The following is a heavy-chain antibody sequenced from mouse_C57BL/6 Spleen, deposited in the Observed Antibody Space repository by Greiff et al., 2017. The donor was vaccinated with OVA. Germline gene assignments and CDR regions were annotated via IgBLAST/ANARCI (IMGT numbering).Heavy chain of an antibody. CDR2: ILPGSGST. J-gene: IGHJ2*01. CDR3: ARMVTTRGYYFDY. V-gene: IGHV1-9*01. CDR1: GYTFTGYW. D-gene: IGHD2-2*01. Sequence: QVQLKESGAELMKPGASVKLSCKATGYTFTGYWLEWVKQRPGPGLEWIGEILPGSGSTNTNEKFKGKATFTADTASNTAYMQLSSLTTEDSAIYYCARMVTTRGYYFDYWGQGTTLTVSS.